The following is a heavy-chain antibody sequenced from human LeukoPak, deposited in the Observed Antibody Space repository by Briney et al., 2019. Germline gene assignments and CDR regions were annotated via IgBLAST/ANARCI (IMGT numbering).Heavy chain of an antibody. CDR3: ASTERCSTTCPLDY. Sequence: AETLSLTCAVCGGSFRGYYWSWIRQPPGKGLEWIGEINHSGSTNYNPSLKSRVTISLDTSMKKFSLKLNSVTAADTAVYYCASTERCSTTCPLDYWGQGTLVTVSS. D-gene: IGHD2-2*01. CDR1: GGSFRGYY. V-gene: IGHV4-34*01. J-gene: IGHJ4*02. CDR2: INHSGST.